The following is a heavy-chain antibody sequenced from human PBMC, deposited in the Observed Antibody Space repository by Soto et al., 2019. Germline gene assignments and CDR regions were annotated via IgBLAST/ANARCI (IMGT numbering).Heavy chain of an antibody. V-gene: IGHV3-33*01. CDR3: ARDQGYGSGSYYYYYMDV. J-gene: IGHJ6*03. CDR1: GFTFSSYG. D-gene: IGHD3-10*01. CDR2: IWYDGSNK. Sequence: GGSLRLSCAASGFTFSSYGMHWVRQAPGKGLEWVAVIWYDGSNKYYADSVKGRFTISRDNSKNTLYLQMNSLRAEDTAVYYCARDQGYGSGSYYYYYMDVWGKGTTVTVSS.